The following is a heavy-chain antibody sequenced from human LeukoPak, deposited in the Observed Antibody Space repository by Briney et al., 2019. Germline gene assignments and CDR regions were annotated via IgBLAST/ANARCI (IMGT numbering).Heavy chain of an antibody. CDR2: ISSSGSTI. D-gene: IGHD3-10*01. J-gene: IGHJ3*02. CDR3: ANVLLWWAAFDI. V-gene: IGHV3-48*03. Sequence: QPGGSLRLSRAASGFTFSSYEMNWIRQAPGKGLEWVSYISSSGSTIYYADSVKGRFTISRDNAKNSLYLQMNSLRAEDTAVYYCANVLLWWAAFDIWGQGTMVTVSS. CDR1: GFTFSSYE.